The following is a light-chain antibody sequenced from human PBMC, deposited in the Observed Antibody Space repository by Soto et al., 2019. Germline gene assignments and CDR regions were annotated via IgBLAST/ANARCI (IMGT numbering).Light chain of an antibody. V-gene: IGLV2-14*03. Sequence: QSVLTQPASVSGSPGQSITISCTGTSSDVGGHNYVSWYQQHPGKAPKLMIFDARNRPSGVSSRFSGSKSGDTASLTISGLQAEDDGDYYCSSYTASAPFYVFGTGTKVTVL. CDR2: DAR. CDR3: SSYTASAPFYV. J-gene: IGLJ1*01. CDR1: SSDVGGHNY.